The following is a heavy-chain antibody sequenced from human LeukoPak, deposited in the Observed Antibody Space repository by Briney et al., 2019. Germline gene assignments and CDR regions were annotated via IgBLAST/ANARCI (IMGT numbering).Heavy chain of an antibody. D-gene: IGHD6-6*01. CDR2: INHSGST. Sequence: PSETLSLTCAVYGGSFSGYYWSWIRQPPGKGLEWIGEINHSGSTNYNPSLKSRVTISVDTSKNQFSLKLSSVTAADTAVYYCARHFGSSSVIRTQYNWFDPWGQGTLVTVSS. CDR1: GGSFSGYY. J-gene: IGHJ5*02. CDR3: ARHFGSSSVIRTQYNWFDP. V-gene: IGHV4-34*01.